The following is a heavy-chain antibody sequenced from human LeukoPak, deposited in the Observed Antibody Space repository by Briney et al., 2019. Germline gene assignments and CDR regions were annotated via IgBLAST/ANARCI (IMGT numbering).Heavy chain of an antibody. CDR3: ARVAPYCSSTSCHADY. J-gene: IGHJ4*02. CDR2: MNPNSGNT. CDR1: GYTFTSYD. D-gene: IGHD2-2*01. V-gene: IGHV1-8*01. Sequence: EASVKVSCKASGYTFTSYDINWVRQATGQGLEWMGWMNPNSGNTGYAQKFQGRVTMTRNTSISTAYMELSSLRSEDTAVYYCARVAPYCSSTSCHADYWGQGTLVTVSS.